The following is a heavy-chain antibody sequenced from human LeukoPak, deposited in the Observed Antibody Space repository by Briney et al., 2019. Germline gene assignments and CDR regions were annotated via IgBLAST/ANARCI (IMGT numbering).Heavy chain of an antibody. V-gene: IGHV3-30-3*01. Sequence: GGSLRLSCAASGFTFSSYAMHWVRQAPGKGLEWVAVISYDGSNKYYADSVKGRFTISRDNSKNTLYLQMNSLRAEDTAVYYCARDSVLLWFGELLSDAFDIWGQGTMVTVPS. CDR3: ARDSVLLWFGELLSDAFDI. D-gene: IGHD3-10*01. CDR2: ISYDGSNK. J-gene: IGHJ3*02. CDR1: GFTFSSYA.